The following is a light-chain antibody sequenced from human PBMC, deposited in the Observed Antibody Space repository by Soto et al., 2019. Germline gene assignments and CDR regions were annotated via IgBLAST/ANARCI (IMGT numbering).Light chain of an antibody. CDR3: QQYGSSPLT. CDR1: QSIRSSY. J-gene: IGKJ1*01. Sequence: EIGLTQSPGTLSLSPGERATLSCRASQSIRSSYLAWYQQKPGQAPRLLIYGASSRATGIPDRFTGSGSGTVFTLTISRLEREDFAVYYCQQYGSSPLTFGQGTKVEIK. V-gene: IGKV3-20*01. CDR2: GAS.